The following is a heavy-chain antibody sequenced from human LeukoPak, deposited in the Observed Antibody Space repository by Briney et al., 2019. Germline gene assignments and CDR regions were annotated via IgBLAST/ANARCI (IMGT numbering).Heavy chain of an antibody. D-gene: IGHD3-10*01. CDR1: GYTFTSYA. J-gene: IGHJ6*02. V-gene: IGHV7-4-1*02. CDR3: ARLLITMVRGVIIAGYGMDV. Sequence: ASVKVSCKASGYTFTSYAMSWVRQAPGQGLEWMGWINTNTGNPTYAQGFTGRFVFSLDTSVSTAYLQISSLKAEDTAVYYCARLLITMVRGVIIAGYGMDVWGQGTTVTVSS. CDR2: INTNTGNP.